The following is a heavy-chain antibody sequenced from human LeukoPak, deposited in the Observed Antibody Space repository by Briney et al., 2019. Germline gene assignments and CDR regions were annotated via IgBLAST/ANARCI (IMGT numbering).Heavy chain of an antibody. CDR2: ISYDGSDK. CDR1: GFTFNRNW. D-gene: IGHD6-19*01. V-gene: IGHV3-30*13. Sequence: GGSLRLSCAVSGFTFNRNWMSWVRQAPGKGLEWVAVISYDGSDKYYADSVKGRFTISRDNSENSLYLQMNSLRAEDTAVYYCARVSAAVTGVFDYWGQGTLVTVSS. CDR3: ARVSAAVTGVFDY. J-gene: IGHJ4*02.